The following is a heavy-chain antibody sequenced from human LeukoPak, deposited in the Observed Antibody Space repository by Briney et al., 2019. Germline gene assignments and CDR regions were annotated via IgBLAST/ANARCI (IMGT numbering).Heavy chain of an antibody. Sequence: SETLSLTCAVYGGSFSGYYWSWIRQPAGKGLEGIGRIYTSGSTNYNPSLKSRVTISVDRSKNQFSLQLSSVTAADTAVYYCARTYCGGDCRGYYYHYYMDVWGKGTTVTISS. V-gene: IGHV4-59*10. D-gene: IGHD2-21*02. J-gene: IGHJ6*03. CDR3: ARTYCGGDCRGYYYHYYMDV. CDR1: GGSFSGYY. CDR2: IYTSGST.